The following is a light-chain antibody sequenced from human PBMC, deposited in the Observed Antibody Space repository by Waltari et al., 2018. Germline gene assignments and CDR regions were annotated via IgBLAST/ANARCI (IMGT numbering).Light chain of an antibody. J-gene: IGLJ2*01. CDR3: ATWDNSLREVV. CDR2: DNN. V-gene: IGLV1-51*01. CDR1: SSNIGFYY. Sequence: QSVLTQSPSASAAPGPTVTISCPGNSSNIGFYYVFWYHQVPGATPKLLLFDNNQRPSGIPDRFSASKSGTSATLGITGLQIGDEADYYCATWDNSLREVVFGGGTKLTVL.